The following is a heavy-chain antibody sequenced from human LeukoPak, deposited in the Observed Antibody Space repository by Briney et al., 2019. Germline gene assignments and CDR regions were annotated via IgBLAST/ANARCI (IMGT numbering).Heavy chain of an antibody. CDR2: INQDGSEK. V-gene: IGHV3-7*01. J-gene: IGHJ4*02. CDR1: GFSFSRYW. Sequence: GGSLRLSCAASGFSFSRYWMTWVRLAPGKGLQWVANINQDGSEKYYVDSVEGRFIISRGNAENSLYLQMNSLRAEDTAVYYCARARQAPANVYSDYWGQGGLVTVSS. D-gene: IGHD2-15*01. CDR3: ARARQAPANVYSDY.